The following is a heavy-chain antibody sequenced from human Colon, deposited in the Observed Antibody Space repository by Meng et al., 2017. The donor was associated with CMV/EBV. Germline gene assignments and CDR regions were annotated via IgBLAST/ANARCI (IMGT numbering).Heavy chain of an antibody. CDR1: GFRFDDFG. D-gene: IGHD1-26*01. Sequence: SCEASGFRFDDFGMHWVRQAPGKGLEWVAFIRYDGSNKYYADSVKGRFTISRDNSKNTLYLQMSSLRAEDTAVYYCAKEAVGATFVFDYWGQGTLVTVSS. CDR3: AKEAVGATFVFDY. CDR2: IRYDGSNK. J-gene: IGHJ4*02. V-gene: IGHV3-30*02.